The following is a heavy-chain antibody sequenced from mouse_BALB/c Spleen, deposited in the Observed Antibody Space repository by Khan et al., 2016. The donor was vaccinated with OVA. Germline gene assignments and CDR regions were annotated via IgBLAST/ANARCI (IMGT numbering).Heavy chain of an antibody. CDR3: ARGNYDGYYFDY. J-gene: IGHJ2*01. D-gene: IGHD2-4*01. CDR1: GYSITSGYA. V-gene: IGHV3-2*02. CDR2: ISYSGVT. Sequence: VQLKESGPGLVKPSQSLSLTCTVTGYSITSGYAWNWIRQFPGNKLEWMGYISYSGVTSYTPPLKSRISITRDTSKNQFFLQLNCVTTEDTATYYCARGNYDGYYFDYWGQGTTLTVSS.